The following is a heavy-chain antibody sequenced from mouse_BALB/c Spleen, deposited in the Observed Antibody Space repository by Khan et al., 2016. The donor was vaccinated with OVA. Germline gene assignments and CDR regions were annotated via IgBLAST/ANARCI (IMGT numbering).Heavy chain of an antibody. V-gene: IGHV1S137*01. CDR1: GYTFTDFT. J-gene: IGHJ3*01. CDR2: ISTYYGDA. CDR3: ARGGGGDRFLY. D-gene: IGHD3-2*01. Sequence: QVRLQQSGAELVRPGVSVKISCKGSGYTFTDFTMHWVKQSHAMSLEWIGVISTYYGDADYSQKFKGKATMTVDKSSNTAYMDLARLTSEDSAIIYCARGGGGDRFLYWGQGTLVTVSA.